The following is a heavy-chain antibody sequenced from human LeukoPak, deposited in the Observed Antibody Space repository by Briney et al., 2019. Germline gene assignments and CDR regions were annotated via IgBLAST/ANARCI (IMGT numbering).Heavy chain of an antibody. V-gene: IGHV3-23*01. CDR3: AKELGYCSGGSCYSPGYYFDY. CDR2: ISGSGGST. Sequence: PGGSLRLSCAASGFTFSSYAMSWVRQAPGKGLEWVSAISGSGGSTYYADSVKGRFTISRDNSKNTLYLQVNSLRAEDTAVYYCAKELGYCSGGSCYSPGYYFDYWGQGTLVTVSS. J-gene: IGHJ4*02. CDR1: GFTFSSYA. D-gene: IGHD2-15*01.